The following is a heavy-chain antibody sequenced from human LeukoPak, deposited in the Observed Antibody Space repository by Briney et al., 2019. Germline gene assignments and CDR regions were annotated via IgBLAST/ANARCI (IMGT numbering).Heavy chain of an antibody. Sequence: ASVKVSCKASGYTFTSYHMHWVRQAPGQGLEWMGKINLSGGSTTYAQKFQGRVTMTRDTSTSTVHMELSSLRSEDTAVYYCARDLAEMATTSVDYWGQGTLVTVSS. J-gene: IGHJ4*02. V-gene: IGHV1-46*01. CDR2: INLSGGST. CDR1: GYTFTSYH. CDR3: ARDLAEMATTSVDY. D-gene: IGHD5-24*01.